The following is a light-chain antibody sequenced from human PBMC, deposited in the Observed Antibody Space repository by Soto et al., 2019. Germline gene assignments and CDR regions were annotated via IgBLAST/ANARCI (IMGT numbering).Light chain of an antibody. V-gene: IGKV3-20*01. Sequence: EIVLTQSPGTLSLSPGERATLSCRASQNVGNSNLAWYQQKPGQAPRLLIYGASSRATGIPDRFSGSGSGTDFTLTINRLEPEDFAVYYCQQYGSSQFTFGPGTKVNIK. CDR1: QNVGNSN. CDR3: QQYGSSQFT. CDR2: GAS. J-gene: IGKJ3*01.